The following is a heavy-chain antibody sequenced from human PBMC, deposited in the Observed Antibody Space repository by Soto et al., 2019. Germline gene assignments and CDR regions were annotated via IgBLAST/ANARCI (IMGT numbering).Heavy chain of an antibody. CDR3: ATRITVFGLLIPPFDP. V-gene: IGHV4-34*01. Sequence: PSETLSLTCAVYGGSFSGYYWSWICHPPGKGLEWIGEINHSGSTNYNPSLKSRVTISVDTSKNQFSLRLSSVTAADTAMYYCATRITVFGLLIPPFDPWGQGTQVTVS. CDR1: GGSFSGYY. D-gene: IGHD3-3*01. J-gene: IGHJ5*02. CDR2: INHSGST.